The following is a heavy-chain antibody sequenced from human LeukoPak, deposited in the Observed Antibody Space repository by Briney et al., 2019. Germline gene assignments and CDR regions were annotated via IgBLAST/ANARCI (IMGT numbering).Heavy chain of an antibody. Sequence: ASVKVSCKASGYTFTGYYMHWVRQAPGQGLEWMGWINPNSGGTNYAQKFQGRVTITADKSTGTAYMELGSLRAEDTAVYYCAKDRDQGYYYFDYWGQGTLVTVSS. CDR2: INPNSGGT. J-gene: IGHJ4*02. CDR1: GYTFTGYY. CDR3: AKDRDQGYYYFDY. D-gene: IGHD5-18*01. V-gene: IGHV1-2*02.